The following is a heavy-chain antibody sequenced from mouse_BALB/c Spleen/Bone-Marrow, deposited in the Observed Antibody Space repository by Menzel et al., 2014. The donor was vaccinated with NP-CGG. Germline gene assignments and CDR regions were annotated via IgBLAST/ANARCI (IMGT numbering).Heavy chain of an antibody. V-gene: IGHV2-9*02. Sequence: QVQLQQSGPDLVAPSQSLSITCTVSGFSLTSYGVHWVRQPPGKGLEWLGVIWAGGSTNYNSALMSRLSISKDNSKSQVFLKMNSLQTDDTAMYYCARGPFITTVHYYGMDYWVKEPQSPSPQ. CDR3: ARGPFITTVHYYGMDY. D-gene: IGHD1-2*01. J-gene: IGHJ4*01. CDR1: GFSLTSYG. CDR2: IWAGGST.